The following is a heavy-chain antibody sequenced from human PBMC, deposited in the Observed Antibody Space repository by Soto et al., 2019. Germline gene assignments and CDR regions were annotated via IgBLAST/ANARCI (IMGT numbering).Heavy chain of an antibody. CDR2: IYAGGST. J-gene: IGHJ4*02. D-gene: IGHD3-22*01. CDR3: AIFPIGVGYYDSFDY. Sequence: GGSLRLSCAASGFTFSSYAMSWVRQAPGKGLEWVSIIYAGGSTYYADSVRGRFTISRDNSKNTLYLQMNSLRAEDTAVYYCAIFPIGVGYYDSFDYWGQGTLVTVSS. V-gene: IGHV3-66*02. CDR1: GFTFSSYA.